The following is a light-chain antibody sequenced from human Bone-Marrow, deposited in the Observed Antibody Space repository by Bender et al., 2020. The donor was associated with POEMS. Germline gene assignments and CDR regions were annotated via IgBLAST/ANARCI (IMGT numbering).Light chain of an antibody. V-gene: IGLV2-14*03. CDR3: CSYSYNGTFLYV. CDR2: DVS. J-gene: IGLJ1*01. CDR1: SSDVGGYNY. Sequence: HSALTQPASLSGSPGQSITISCTGTSSDVGGYNYVSWYQHHPGKAPKLMIYDVSDRPSGVPDRFSGSKSGNTASLTISGLQVEDEADYYCCSYSYNGTFLYVFGTETKVTVL.